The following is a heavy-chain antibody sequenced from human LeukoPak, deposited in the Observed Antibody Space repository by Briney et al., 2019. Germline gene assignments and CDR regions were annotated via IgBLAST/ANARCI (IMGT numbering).Heavy chain of an antibody. D-gene: IGHD4-11*01. CDR1: GFTFSSYS. CDR2: ISSSSSYI. Sequence: GGSLRLSCAASGFTFSSYSMNWVRQAPGKGLEWVSSISSSSSYIYYADSVEGRFTISRDNAKNSLYLQMNSLRAEDTAVYYCARGGLPSAFDIWGQGTMVTVSS. CDR3: ARGGLPSAFDI. V-gene: IGHV3-21*01. J-gene: IGHJ3*02.